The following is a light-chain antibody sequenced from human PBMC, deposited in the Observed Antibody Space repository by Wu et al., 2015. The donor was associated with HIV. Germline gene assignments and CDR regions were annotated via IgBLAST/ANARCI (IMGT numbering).Light chain of an antibody. V-gene: IGKV3-15*01. J-gene: IGKJ2*03. CDR3: QQYNNWPPYS. CDR1: QNIDSN. Sequence: EIVMTQSPGTLSVSPGDRATLSCRASQNIDSNLAWYQQKPGQAPSLLIYSASTRATGVPSRFSGSGSGTEFTLTVNSLQSEDFAVYYCQQYNNWPPYSFGQGTKVEIK. CDR2: SAS.